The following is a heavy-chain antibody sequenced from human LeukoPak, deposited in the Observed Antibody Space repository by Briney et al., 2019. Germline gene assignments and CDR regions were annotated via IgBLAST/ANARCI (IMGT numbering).Heavy chain of an antibody. CDR2: INPNSGGT. CDR1: GYTFTGYY. V-gene: IGHV1-2*02. Sequence: ASVTVSCKASGYTFTGYYMHWVRQAPGQGLEWMGWINPNSGGTNYAQKFQGRVTMTRDTSISTAYMELSRLRSDDTAVYYCARVQQWLVRSFDYWGQGTLVTVSS. J-gene: IGHJ4*02. CDR3: ARVQQWLVRSFDY. D-gene: IGHD6-19*01.